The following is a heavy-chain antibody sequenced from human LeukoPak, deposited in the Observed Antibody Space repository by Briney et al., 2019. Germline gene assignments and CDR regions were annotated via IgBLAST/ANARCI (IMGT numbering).Heavy chain of an antibody. D-gene: IGHD3-22*01. CDR1: GYTFTSYG. V-gene: IGHV1-18*01. Sequence: ASVKVSCKAAGYTFTSYGISWVRQAPGQGLEWMGWISAYNGKTNYAQKLQGRVTMTTDTSTSTAYMGLRSLRSDDTAVYYCARRYISGYLYYFDYWGQGTLVTVSS. CDR2: ISAYNGKT. J-gene: IGHJ4*02. CDR3: ARRYISGYLYYFDY.